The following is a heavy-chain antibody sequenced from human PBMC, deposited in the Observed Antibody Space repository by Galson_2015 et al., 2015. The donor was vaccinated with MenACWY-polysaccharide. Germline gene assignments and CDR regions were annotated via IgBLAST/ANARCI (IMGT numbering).Heavy chain of an antibody. D-gene: IGHD2-2*01. V-gene: IGHV3-30-3*01. CDR2: ISYDATNK. CDR1: GFTFSSYA. Sequence: SLRLSCAASGFTFSSYAIHWVRQAPGKGLDWVAVISYDATNKYYGDSVEGRFTISRDNSKNTLYLQMNSLRGEDTAVYYCARSYCSRTTCYGMDVRGQGTTVTVSS. J-gene: IGHJ6*02. CDR3: ARSYCSRTTCYGMDV.